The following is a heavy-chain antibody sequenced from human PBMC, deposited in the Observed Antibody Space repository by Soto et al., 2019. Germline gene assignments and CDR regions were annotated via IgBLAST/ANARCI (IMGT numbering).Heavy chain of an antibody. CDR2: ICYSGST. CDR3: ARRALKVYSSYSFHYYGMDV. D-gene: IGHD4-4*01. Sequence: SETLSLTCTVSGGSISSSSYYWGWIRQPPGKGLEWIGSICYSGSTYYNPSLKSRVTISVDTSKNQFSLKLSSVTAADTAVYYCARRALKVYSSYSFHYYGMDVWGQGTTVTVSS. CDR1: GGSISSSSYY. J-gene: IGHJ6*02. V-gene: IGHV4-39*01.